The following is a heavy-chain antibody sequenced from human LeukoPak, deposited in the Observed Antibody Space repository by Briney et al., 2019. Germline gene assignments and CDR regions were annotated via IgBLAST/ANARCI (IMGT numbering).Heavy chain of an antibody. J-gene: IGHJ4*02. D-gene: IGHD6-6*01. CDR3: VRGGTGSSVFGY. CDR2: IRGDGTVT. V-gene: IGHV3-74*01. CDR1: GFTFSDYW. Sequence: GGSLTLSCAASGFTFSDYWMHWVRQAPGKGLVWVSRIRGDGTVTNYADSVKGRFTISRDNAKNTLFLQVDSLRGDDTAVYYCVRGGTGSSVFGYWGQGTLVTVSS.